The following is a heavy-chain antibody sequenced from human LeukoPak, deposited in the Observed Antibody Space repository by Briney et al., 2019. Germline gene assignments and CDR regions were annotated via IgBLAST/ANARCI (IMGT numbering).Heavy chain of an antibody. D-gene: IGHD6-13*01. Sequence: GGSLRLSCAASGFTFNNYAMSWIRQAPAKGLEWVSVISGSGGSTYYADSVKGRFTISRDNSKNTLYLQMNSLRAEDTAVYYCAKSYSSSWYVGFDSWGQGTLVTVSS. CDR3: AKSYSSSWYVGFDS. V-gene: IGHV3-23*01. CDR1: GFTFNNYA. CDR2: ISGSGGST. J-gene: IGHJ5*01.